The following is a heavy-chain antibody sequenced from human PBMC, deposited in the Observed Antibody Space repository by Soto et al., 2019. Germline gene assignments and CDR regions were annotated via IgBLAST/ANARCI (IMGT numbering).Heavy chain of an antibody. CDR2: IIPIFGTA. CDR1: GGTFSSYA. J-gene: IGHJ4*02. CDR3: SRDAPWGSGSSTLDY. V-gene: IGHV1-69*01. D-gene: IGHD3-10*01. Sequence: QVQLVQSGAEVKKPGSSVKVSCKASGGTFSSYAISWVRQAPGQGLEWMGGIIPIFGTANYAQKLQGRVTITADESTSTAYMELSSLRSEDTAVYYGSRDAPWGSGSSTLDYWGQGTLVTVSS.